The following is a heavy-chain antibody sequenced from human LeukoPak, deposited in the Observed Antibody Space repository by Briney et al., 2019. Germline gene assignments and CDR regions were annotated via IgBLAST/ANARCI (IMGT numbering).Heavy chain of an antibody. V-gene: IGHV3-48*02. J-gene: IGHJ1*01. CDR1: GFSFSSYG. CDR2: ISSSSGTI. CDR3: AGIPAVGTLLVEYFHH. D-gene: IGHD6-13*01. Sequence: GGSLRLSCAASGFSFSSYGMHWVRQAPGKGLEWVSYISSSSGTIYYADSVKGRFTISSDNAKNSLYLQMNSLRDEDTAVYYCAGIPAVGTLLVEYFHHWGQGTLVTVSS.